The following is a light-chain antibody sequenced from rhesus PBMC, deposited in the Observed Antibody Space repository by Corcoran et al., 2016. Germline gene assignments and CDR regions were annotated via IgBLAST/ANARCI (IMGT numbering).Light chain of an antibody. CDR1: QCGSSY. Sequence: EIVMTQSPATLSLSPGERATVSCRASQCGSSYVAWYQQKPEQAPRLLIFGASSRATGIPDRVSGSGSGTDFPLIISSLEAEDVGVYYCQQYNNWNSFGQGTKVEIK. J-gene: IGKJ2*01. CDR2: GAS. V-gene: IGKV3S9*01. CDR3: QQYNNWNS.